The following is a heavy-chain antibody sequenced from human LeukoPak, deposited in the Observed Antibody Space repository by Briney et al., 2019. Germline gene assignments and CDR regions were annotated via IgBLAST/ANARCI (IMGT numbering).Heavy chain of an antibody. CDR2: INSDGRST. Sequence: QPGGSLRLSCAASVFTFSSNLMHWVRQGPGKGLVWVSHINSDGRSTRYADSVKGRFTISRDNAKNTVYLQMNSLRAEDTAVYFCARDFSGAIDYWGQGTQVTVSS. V-gene: IGHV3-74*01. D-gene: IGHD3-10*01. CDR1: VFTFSSNL. CDR3: ARDFSGAIDY. J-gene: IGHJ4*02.